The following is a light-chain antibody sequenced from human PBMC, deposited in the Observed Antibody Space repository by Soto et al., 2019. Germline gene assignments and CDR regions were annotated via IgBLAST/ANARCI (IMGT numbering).Light chain of an antibody. CDR3: QQYGTYPWT. CDR1: QTLSTL. V-gene: IGKV1-5*03. J-gene: IGKJ1*01. CDR2: KAS. Sequence: DIPMTQSPSTLSASVGDRVTLTCRASQTLSTLLAWYQQRPGKAPNLLLYKASSLESGVPSRFSGSGSGTEFSLTISSLQPDDFATYFCQQYGTYPWTVGQGTKVEVK.